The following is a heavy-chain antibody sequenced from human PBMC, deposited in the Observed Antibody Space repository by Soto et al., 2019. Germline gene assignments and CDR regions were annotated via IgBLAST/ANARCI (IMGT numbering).Heavy chain of an antibody. V-gene: IGHV4-4*02. J-gene: IGHJ4*02. CDR3: ASRDPGTSVDY. D-gene: IGHD1-7*01. CDR2: IYRTGST. CDR1: GGSFTSNNW. Sequence: PSETLSLTWAVSGGSFTSNNWWTCFRQPPGQGLEWIGEIYRTGSTNYNPSLKSRVTISLDKSENQFSLKVTSLTAADTAVYYCASRDPGTSVDYWGQGTLVTVSS.